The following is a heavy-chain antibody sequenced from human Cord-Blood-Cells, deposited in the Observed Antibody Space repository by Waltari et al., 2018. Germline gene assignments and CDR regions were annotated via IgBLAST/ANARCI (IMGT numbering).Heavy chain of an antibody. J-gene: IGHJ3*02. V-gene: IGHV4-39*01. D-gene: IGHD7-27*01. CDR3: ARPLPTGDAFDI. CDR1: GGSISSSSYY. Sequence: QLQLQESGPGLVQPSETLSLTCTVSGGSISSSSYYWGWIRQPPGKGLEWIGSISYSGSTYYNPSLKSRVTISVDTSKNQFSLKLSSVTAADTAVYYCARPLPTGDAFDIWGQGTMVTVSS. CDR2: ISYSGST.